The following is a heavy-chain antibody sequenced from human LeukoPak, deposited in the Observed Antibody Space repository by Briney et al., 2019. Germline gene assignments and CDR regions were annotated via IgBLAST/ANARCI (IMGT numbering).Heavy chain of an antibody. J-gene: IGHJ4*02. Sequence: SETLSLTCAVYSGSFSGYYWSWIRQPPGKGLEWIVEINHSGSTNYNPSLKSRVTISVDTSKNQFSLKLSSVTAADTAVYYCARGHCTNGVCYRNFDYWGQGTLVTVSS. CDR1: SGSFSGYY. V-gene: IGHV4-34*01. D-gene: IGHD2-8*01. CDR3: ARGHCTNGVCYRNFDY. CDR2: INHSGST.